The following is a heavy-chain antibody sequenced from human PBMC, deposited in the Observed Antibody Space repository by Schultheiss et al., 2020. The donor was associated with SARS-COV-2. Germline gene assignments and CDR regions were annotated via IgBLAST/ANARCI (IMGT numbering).Heavy chain of an antibody. J-gene: IGHJ3*02. CDR2: IYYSGST. V-gene: IGHV4-34*09. D-gene: IGHD3-3*01. CDR3: ARVDSYYDFWSGTNYDAFDI. CDR1: GGSFSGYY. Sequence: LRLSCAVYGGSFSGYYWGWIRQPPGKGLEWIGYIYYSGSTYYNPSLKSRVTISVDTSKNQFSLKLSSVTAADTAVYYCARVDSYYDFWSGTNYDAFDIWGQGTMVTVSS.